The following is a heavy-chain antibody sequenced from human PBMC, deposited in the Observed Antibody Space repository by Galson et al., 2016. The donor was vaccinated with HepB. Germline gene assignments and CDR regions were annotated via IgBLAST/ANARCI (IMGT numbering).Heavy chain of an antibody. CDR3: ARDSAGSFEL. CDR1: GGSISTYC. V-gene: IGHV4-59*01. J-gene: IGHJ2*01. D-gene: IGHD3-10*01. CDR2: IYYSGST. Sequence: TLSLTCTVSGGSISTYCWNWIRQPPGKGLEWIGYIYYSGSTNYNPSLKSRVTLSVDTSKNQFSLKLTSVTAADTAVYYCARDSAGSFELWGRGTLVTVSS.